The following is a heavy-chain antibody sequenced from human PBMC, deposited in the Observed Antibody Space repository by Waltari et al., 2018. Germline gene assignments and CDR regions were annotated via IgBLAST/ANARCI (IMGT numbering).Heavy chain of an antibody. J-gene: IGHJ4*02. D-gene: IGHD3-10*01. V-gene: IGHV1-46*01. Sequence: QVQLVQSGAEVKRPGAAVKVSCKASGYTFTDFSMHWVRQDPGQGLEWMGIINPSGGGTTYTQKFQDRVTMTRDTSTNTVYMELSSLRSEDTAVYYCARAGTTLIWGVAEWGQGTLVTVSS. CDR1: GYTFTDFS. CDR2: INPSGGGT. CDR3: ARAGTTLIWGVAE.